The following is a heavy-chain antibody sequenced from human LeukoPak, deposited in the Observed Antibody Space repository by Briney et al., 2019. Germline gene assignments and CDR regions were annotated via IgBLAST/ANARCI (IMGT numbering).Heavy chain of an antibody. J-gene: IGHJ5*02. D-gene: IGHD3-9*01. Sequence: PGGSLRLSCAASGFTFSPYSMNWVRQAPGKGLEWVSSISSSSSYIYYADSVKGRFTISRDNAKNSLYLQMNSLRAEDTAVYYCARDPEYFHTHGDWFDPWGQGTLVTVSA. V-gene: IGHV3-21*01. CDR1: GFTFSPYS. CDR2: ISSSSSYI. CDR3: ARDPEYFHTHGDWFDP.